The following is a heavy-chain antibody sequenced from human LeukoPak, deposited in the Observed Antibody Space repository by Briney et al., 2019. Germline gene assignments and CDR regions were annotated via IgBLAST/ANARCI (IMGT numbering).Heavy chain of an antibody. V-gene: IGHV3-23*01. CDR1: GFTFSNYA. J-gene: IGHJ6*03. D-gene: IGHD6-19*01. CDR3: AKDGKQWGGYFYYYMDV. CDR2: ISNSGNDT. Sequence: PGGSLRLSCAASGFTFSNYAMSWVRQAPGKGLEWVSAISNSGNDTFYADSVRGRFTISRGNSENTLYLQMNSLRVEDTALYYCAKDGKQWGGYFYYYMDVWGKGTTVTVSS.